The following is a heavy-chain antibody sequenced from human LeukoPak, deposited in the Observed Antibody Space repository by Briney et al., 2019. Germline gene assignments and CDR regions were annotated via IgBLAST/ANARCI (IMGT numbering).Heavy chain of an antibody. CDR3: SRRGIVGTSFVYFDY. J-gene: IGHJ4*02. CDR1: GFTFSSYE. D-gene: IGHD1-26*01. CDR2: IRRKEYGSTT. Sequence: SGGSLRLSCAASGFTFSSYEMSWFRQAPGKGLEWVGFIRRKEYGSTTEYAESVKDRFTISRDDYKRIAYLQMNSLKTEDTAVYYCSRRGIVGTSFVYFDYWGQGTLVTVSA. V-gene: IGHV3-49*03.